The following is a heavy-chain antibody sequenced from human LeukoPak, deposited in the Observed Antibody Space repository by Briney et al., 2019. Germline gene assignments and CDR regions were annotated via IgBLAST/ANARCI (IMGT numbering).Heavy chain of an antibody. CDR3: ARLGSGSPVHY. D-gene: IGHD1-26*01. J-gene: IGHJ4*02. V-gene: IGHV5-51*01. CDR1: GYTFTSYW. Sequence: ASVKVSCKASGYTFTSYWIGWVRQMPGKGLEWMGIIYPGDSDTRYSPSFQGQVTISADKSISTAYLQWSSLKASDTAMYYCARLGSGSPVHYWGQGTLVTVSS. CDR2: IYPGDSDT.